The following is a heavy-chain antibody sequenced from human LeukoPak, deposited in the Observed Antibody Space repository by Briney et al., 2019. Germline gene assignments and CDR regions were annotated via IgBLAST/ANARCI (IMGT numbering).Heavy chain of an antibody. Sequence: PGGSLRLSCAASGFTFSSSAMSWVRQAPGKGLEWVSALTGSGGGTYYADSVKGRLTISRDNSKNTMYLQMNSLRAEDTAVYYCAKEAVEYFDYWGQGNLVTVSS. CDR1: GFTFSSSA. V-gene: IGHV3-23*01. J-gene: IGHJ4*02. CDR2: LTGSGGGT. CDR3: AKEAVEYFDY.